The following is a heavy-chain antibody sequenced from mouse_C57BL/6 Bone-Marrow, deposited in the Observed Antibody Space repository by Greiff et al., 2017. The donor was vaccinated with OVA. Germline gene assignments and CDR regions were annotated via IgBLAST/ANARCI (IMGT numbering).Heavy chain of an antibody. D-gene: IGHD1-1*01. Sequence: VMLVESGAELARPGASVKLSCKASGYTFTSYGISWVKQRTGQGLEWIGWFYPGSGSIKYNEKFKDKATLTADKSSSTVYMELSRLTSEDSAVYFCARHEDHYGSKALFDYWGQGTTLTVSS. CDR1: GYTFTSYG. J-gene: IGHJ2*01. V-gene: IGHV1-62-2*01. CDR3: ARHEDHYGSKALFDY. CDR2: FYPGSGSI.